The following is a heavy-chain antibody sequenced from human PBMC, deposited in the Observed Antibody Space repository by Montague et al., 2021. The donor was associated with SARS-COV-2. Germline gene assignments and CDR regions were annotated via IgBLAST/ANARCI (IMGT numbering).Heavy chain of an antibody. V-gene: IGHV3-48*03. CDR2: ISSTGSTI. D-gene: IGHD2-8*01. Sequence: SLSLSLAASGFTFSSYEMNWVRQAPGKGLEWVSYISSTGSTIFYADSVKGRFTISRDNAKNSLYLQMNSLRAEDTAVYYCASRAPTRIVLMVYAIGGYFDYWGQGTLVTVSS. J-gene: IGHJ4*02. CDR3: ASRAPTRIVLMVYAIGGYFDY. CDR1: GFTFSSYE.